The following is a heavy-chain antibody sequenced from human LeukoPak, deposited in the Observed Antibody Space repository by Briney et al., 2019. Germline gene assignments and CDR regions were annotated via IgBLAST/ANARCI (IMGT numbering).Heavy chain of an antibody. J-gene: IGHJ4*02. CDR2: FDPEDGET. CDR3: ATWGELLRSFDY. D-gene: IGHD1-26*01. Sequence: GASGKVSCKVSGYTLTELSMHWVRQAPGKGLEWMGGFDPEDGETIYAQKFQGRVTMTEDTSTDTAYMELSSLRSEDTAVYYCATWGELLRSFDYWGQGTLVTVSS. V-gene: IGHV1-24*01. CDR1: GYTLTELS.